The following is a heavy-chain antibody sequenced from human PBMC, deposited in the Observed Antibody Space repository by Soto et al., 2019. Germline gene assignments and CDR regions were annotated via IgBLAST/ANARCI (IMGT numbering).Heavy chain of an antibody. V-gene: IGHV1-2*02. Sequence: ASGEVSCETSGDTFTDCSMHWVRQAPGQGLEWMGWINLNSGDTNYAEKFRGRVTMTRDTSIITAYMELTRLESDDTAVYYCARDLGGYDLYGPDTWGQGTLVPVSS. CDR3: ARDLGGYDLYGPDT. CDR2: INLNSGDT. CDR1: GDTFTDCS. J-gene: IGHJ5*02. D-gene: IGHD5-12*01.